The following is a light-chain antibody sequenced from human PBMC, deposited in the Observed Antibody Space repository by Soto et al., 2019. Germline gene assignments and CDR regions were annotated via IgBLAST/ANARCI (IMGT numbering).Light chain of an antibody. V-gene: IGKV3-20*01. CDR1: QSVTTSY. CDR3: QHYGSSPR. CDR2: GAS. J-gene: IGKJ1*01. Sequence: IVLTQSPGTLSFSPGEIAALSFRASQSVTTSYLAWYQRKPGQAPRLLIYGASSRATGIPNRFSGSGSGTDFTLTISRLEPEDCAVYYCQHYGSSPRFGQGTKVE.